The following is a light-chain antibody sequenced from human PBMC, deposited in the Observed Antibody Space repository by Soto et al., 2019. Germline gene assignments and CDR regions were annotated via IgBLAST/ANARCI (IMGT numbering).Light chain of an antibody. V-gene: IGLV2-14*01. J-gene: IGLJ2*01. CDR3: NSYTSSGTLV. CDR2: EVS. CDR1: SNDVGGYDY. Sequence: QSVLTQPASVSGSPGQSITISCSGTSNDVGGYDYVSWYQQHPGKAPKLVIYEVSNRPSWVSNRFSGSKSGNTASLTISGLQPEDEADYYCNSYTSSGTLVFGGGTKLTVL.